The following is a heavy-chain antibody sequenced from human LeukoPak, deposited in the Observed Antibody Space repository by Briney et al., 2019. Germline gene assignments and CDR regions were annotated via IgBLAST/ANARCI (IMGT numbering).Heavy chain of an antibody. CDR3: ARGQMAGIAARRDFDY. CDR1: GYTFTSYG. Sequence: RASVKVSCKASGYTFTSYGISWVRQAPGQGLEWMGWMNPNSGNTGYAQKFRGKVTMTRNTAIREAYMELSSLRSEDTAVYYCARGQMAGIAARRDFDYWGQGTLVTVSS. D-gene: IGHD6-6*01. CDR2: MNPNSGNT. V-gene: IGHV1-8*02. J-gene: IGHJ4*02.